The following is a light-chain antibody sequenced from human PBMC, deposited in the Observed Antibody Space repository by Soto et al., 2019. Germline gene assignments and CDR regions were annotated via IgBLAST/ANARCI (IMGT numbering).Light chain of an antibody. V-gene: IGKV1-17*01. CDR1: QSIRND. CDR3: QQANSFPRT. Sequence: IQMTQSPASLSASVGDRVTITCGASQSIRNDLGWYQQKPGKAPKLLIHSASTLQSGVPSRFRGRGSGTDFSLTISSLQPEDFETYYCQQANSFPRTFGGGTKVDIK. CDR2: SAS. J-gene: IGKJ4*01.